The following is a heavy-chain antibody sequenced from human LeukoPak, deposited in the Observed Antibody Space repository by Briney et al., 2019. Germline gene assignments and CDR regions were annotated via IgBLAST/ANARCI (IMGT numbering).Heavy chain of an antibody. J-gene: IGHJ5*02. V-gene: IGHV4-39*01. Sequence: SETLSLTCSVSGGSISSSSDYWGWVRQPPGKGLEWIGSIYHSETTYYNPSLKSRVIISVDTSKNQFSLKLNSGTAADTAVYYCGRPNPDSSGYYGSFDPWGQGILVTVSS. D-gene: IGHD3-22*01. CDR3: GRPNPDSSGYYGSFDP. CDR2: IYHSETT. CDR1: GGSISSSSDY.